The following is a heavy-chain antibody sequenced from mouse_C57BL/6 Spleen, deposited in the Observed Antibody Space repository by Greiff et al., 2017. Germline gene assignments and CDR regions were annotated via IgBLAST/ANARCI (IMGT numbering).Heavy chain of an antibody. J-gene: IGHJ2*01. CDR2: ISGGGGNT. V-gene: IGHV5-9*01. CDR1: GFTFSSYT. D-gene: IGHD1-1*01. Sequence: EVQLVESGGGLVKPGGSLKLSCAASGFTFSSYTMSWVRQTPEKRLEWVATISGGGGNTYYPDSVKGRFTISRDNAKNTLYLQMSSLRSEDTALYYCARPAITTVVAYYFDYWGQGTTLTVSS. CDR3: ARPAITTVVAYYFDY.